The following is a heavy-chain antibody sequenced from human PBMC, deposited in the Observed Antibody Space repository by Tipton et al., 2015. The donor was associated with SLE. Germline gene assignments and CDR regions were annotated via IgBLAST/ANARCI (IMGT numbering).Heavy chain of an antibody. D-gene: IGHD5-24*01. CDR1: GFSFVDYG. CDR2: IGGNGGSV. V-gene: IGHV3-9*01. CDR3: GKDMASVGRTWSDH. J-gene: IGHJ5*02. Sequence: RSLRLSCVVSGFSFVDYGMHWVRQPPGKGLEWVASIGGNGGSVVYADSPRGRFTVSRDNAKNSLYLQMDSLRSEDTALYYCGKDMASVGRTWSDHWGQGTLVTVSS.